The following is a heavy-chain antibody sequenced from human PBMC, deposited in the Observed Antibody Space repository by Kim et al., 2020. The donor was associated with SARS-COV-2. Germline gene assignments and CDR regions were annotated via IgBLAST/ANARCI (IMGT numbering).Heavy chain of an antibody. Sequence: SETLSLTCTVSGGSISSYYWSWIRQPPGKGLEWIGYIYYSGSTNYNPSLKSRVTISVDTSKNQFSLKLSSVTAADTAVYYCAGAGLLPIKAFDIWGQGTMVTVSS. CDR1: GGSISSYY. CDR2: IYYSGST. CDR3: AGAGLLPIKAFDI. J-gene: IGHJ3*02. V-gene: IGHV4-59*01. D-gene: IGHD2-15*01.